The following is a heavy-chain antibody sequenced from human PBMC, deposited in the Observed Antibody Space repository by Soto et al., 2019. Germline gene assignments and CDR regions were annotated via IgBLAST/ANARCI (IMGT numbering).Heavy chain of an antibody. V-gene: IGHV1-3*04. D-gene: IGHD6-13*01. CDR2: INTGNGDT. CDR3: ARPYSNSWFTYFDY. CDR1: GYSFTTYF. Sequence: GASVKVSCKTSGYSFTTYFMHWVRQAPGQRLEWMGWINTGNGDTKYSQQFQGRVTIARDTSASTTYMELSSLRSEDTAVYYCARPYSNSWFTYFDYWGQGTLVTVSS. J-gene: IGHJ4*02.